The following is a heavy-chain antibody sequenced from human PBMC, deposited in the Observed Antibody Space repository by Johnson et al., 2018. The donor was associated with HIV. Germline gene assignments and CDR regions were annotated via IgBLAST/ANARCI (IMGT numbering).Heavy chain of an antibody. CDR3: AREGGYSGRYYGHDAFDI. V-gene: IGHV3-20*04. CDR1: GLTFSSYA. Sequence: VHLVESGGALVKPGGSLRLSCAASGLTFSSYAMHWVRQAPGKGLEWVSGINWNGGSTVYADSVKGRFTISRDNAKKSLFLQMNSLKAEDTAFYYCAREGGYSGRYYGHDAFDIWGQGTMVTVSS. D-gene: IGHD1-26*01. CDR2: INWNGGST. J-gene: IGHJ3*02.